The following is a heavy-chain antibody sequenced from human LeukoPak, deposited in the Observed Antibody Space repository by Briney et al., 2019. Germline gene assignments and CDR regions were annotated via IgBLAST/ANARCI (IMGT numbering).Heavy chain of an antibody. CDR2: ISAYNGNT. J-gene: IGHJ4*02. V-gene: IGHV1-18*04. CDR1: GYTFTSYG. CDR3: ARLRWFGESRYFDY. D-gene: IGHD3-10*01. Sequence: ASVKVSFTASGYTFTSYGISWVRQAPGQGLEWMGWISAYNGNTNYAQKLQGRVTMTTDTSTSTAYMELRSLRSDDTAVYYCARLRWFGESRYFDYWGQGTLVTVSS.